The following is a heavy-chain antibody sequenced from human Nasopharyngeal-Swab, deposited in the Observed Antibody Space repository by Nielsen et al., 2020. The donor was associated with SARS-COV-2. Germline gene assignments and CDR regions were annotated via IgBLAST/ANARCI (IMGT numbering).Heavy chain of an antibody. Sequence: GGSLRLSCAASGFTFSSYSMNWVRQAPGKGLEWVSSISSSSSYIYYADSVKGRFTISRDNAKNSLYLQMNNLRAEDTAVYYCARDYDFSYYGMDVWGQGTTVTVSS. CDR1: GFTFSSYS. V-gene: IGHV3-21*01. D-gene: IGHD3-3*01. CDR3: ARDYDFSYYGMDV. CDR2: ISSSSSYI. J-gene: IGHJ6*02.